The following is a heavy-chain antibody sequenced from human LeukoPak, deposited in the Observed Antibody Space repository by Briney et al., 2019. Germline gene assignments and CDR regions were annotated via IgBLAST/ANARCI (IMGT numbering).Heavy chain of an antibody. Sequence: SETLSLTCTVSGGSLSSGDYYWSWIRQPPGKGLEWIGYIYYSGSTYYNPSLKSRATISVDTSKNQFSLKLSSVTAADTAVYYCARATYDYVWGSYRYFDYWGQGTLVTVSS. CDR3: ARATYDYVWGSYRYFDY. D-gene: IGHD3-16*02. CDR1: GGSLSSGDYY. V-gene: IGHV4-30-4*01. CDR2: IYYSGST. J-gene: IGHJ4*02.